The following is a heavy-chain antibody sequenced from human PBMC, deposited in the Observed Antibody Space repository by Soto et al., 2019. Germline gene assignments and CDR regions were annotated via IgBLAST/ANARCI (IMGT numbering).Heavy chain of an antibody. CDR2: IYYSGST. Sequence: SETLSLTCTVSGGSISSYYWSCIRQPPGKGLEWIGYIYYSGSTNYNPSLKSRVTISVDTSKNQFSLKLRSVTGADTAVYYCARRYGGNFDYWGQGTLVTVSS. D-gene: IGHD1-26*01. J-gene: IGHJ4*02. V-gene: IGHV4-59*01. CDR3: ARRYGGNFDY. CDR1: GGSISSYY.